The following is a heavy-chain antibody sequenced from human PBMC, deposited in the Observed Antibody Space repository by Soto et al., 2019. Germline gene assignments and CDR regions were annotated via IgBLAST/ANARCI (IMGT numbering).Heavy chain of an antibody. CDR1: GGSISSGGYY. J-gene: IGHJ5*02. V-gene: IGHV4-31*03. Sequence: QVQLQESGPGLVKPSQTLSLTCTVSGGSISSGGYYWSWIRQHPGKGLEWIGYIYYSGSTYYNPSLKSRVTISVDTSKNQFSLKLGSVTAADTAVYYCARDRSVRGEGWFDPWGQGTLVTVSS. CDR2: IYYSGST. D-gene: IGHD3-10*01. CDR3: ARDRSVRGEGWFDP.